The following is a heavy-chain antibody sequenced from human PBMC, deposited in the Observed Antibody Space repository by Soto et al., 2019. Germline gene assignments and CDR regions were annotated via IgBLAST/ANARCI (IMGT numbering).Heavy chain of an antibody. CDR3: ASVDYGDF. V-gene: IGHV1-3*01. Sequence: GASVKVSCKASGYTFTSYAMLWVRQAPGQRLEWMGWINAGNGNTQYLQNFQGRVTFTRDTSASTAYMELSSLRSEDTAVYYCASVDYGDFWGQGTLVTVSS. J-gene: IGHJ4*02. CDR2: INAGNGNT. CDR1: GYTFTSYA. D-gene: IGHD3-10*01.